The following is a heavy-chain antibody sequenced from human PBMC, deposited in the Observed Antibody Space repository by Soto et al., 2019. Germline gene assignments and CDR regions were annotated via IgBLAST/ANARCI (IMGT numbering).Heavy chain of an antibody. CDR1: GFTFSTYA. V-gene: IGHV3-23*01. Sequence: EVQLLESGGKLVQPGGSLTLSCAASGFTFSTYAMAWVRQAPGKGLEWVSGVSASGLNTDYADPVKGRFYISRDNSKNTVSLHMNSLRAEDTALYYCAKDRTRRTSGYCFDYWGQGTPVTVSS. CDR2: VSASGLNT. CDR3: AKDRTRRTSGYCFDY. D-gene: IGHD1-1*01. J-gene: IGHJ4*02.